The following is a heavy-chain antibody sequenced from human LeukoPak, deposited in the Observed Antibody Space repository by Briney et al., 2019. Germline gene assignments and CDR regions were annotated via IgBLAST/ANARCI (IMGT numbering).Heavy chain of an antibody. V-gene: IGHV4-34*01. CDR3: ARVRYCSSPTCYTDNWFDP. CDR2: INHSGST. D-gene: IGHD2-2*02. CDR1: GGSISSYY. Sequence: SETLSLTCTVSGGSISSYYWSWIRQPPGKGLEWIGEINHSGSTNYNPSLKSRVTISVDTSKNQFSLKLSSVTAADTAVYYCARVRYCSSPTCYTDNWFDPLGQGTLVTVSS. J-gene: IGHJ5*02.